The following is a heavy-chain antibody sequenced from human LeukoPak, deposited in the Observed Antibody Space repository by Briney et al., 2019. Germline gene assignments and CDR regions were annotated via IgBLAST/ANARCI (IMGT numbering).Heavy chain of an antibody. CDR3: AELGITMIGGV. CDR2: ISSSGSSI. CDR1: GFTFSSYG. Sequence: GGTLRLSCAASGFTFSSYGMSWVRQAPGKGLEWVSYISSSGSSIYYADSVKGRFTISRDNAKNSLYLQMNSLRAEDTAVYYCAELGITMIGGVWGKGTTVTISS. V-gene: IGHV3-48*04. J-gene: IGHJ6*04. D-gene: IGHD3-10*02.